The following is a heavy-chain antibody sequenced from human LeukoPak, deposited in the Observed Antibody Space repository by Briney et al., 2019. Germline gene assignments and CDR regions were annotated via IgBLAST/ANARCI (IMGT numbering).Heavy chain of an antibody. D-gene: IGHD2/OR15-2a*01. CDR3: TTAALQNIPY. CDR1: GFTFSDHY. V-gene: IGHV3-15*01. J-gene: IGHJ4*02. Sequence: GGSLRLSCAASGFTFSDHYMDWVRQAPGKGLEWVGRIKSKTDGGTTDYAAPVKGRFTISRDDSKNTLYLQMNSLKTEDTAVYYCTTAALQNIPYWGQGTLVTVSS. CDR2: IKSKTDGGTT.